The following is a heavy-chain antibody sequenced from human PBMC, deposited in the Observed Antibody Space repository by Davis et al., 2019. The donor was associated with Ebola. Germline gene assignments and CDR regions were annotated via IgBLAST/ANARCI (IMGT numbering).Heavy chain of an antibody. CDR1: GDSVSGHSGA. Sequence: PSETLSLTCAISGDSVSGHSGAWNWIRQSPSRGLEWLVRTYYTSKWFTDYAVSVRGRITINPDTSRNQFSLQVNSVTPEDRGVYYCARGWLRTGFDIWGQGTMVTVSS. CDR2: TYYTSKWFT. J-gene: IGHJ3*02. D-gene: IGHD3/OR15-3a*01. CDR3: ARGWLRTGFDI. V-gene: IGHV6-1*01.